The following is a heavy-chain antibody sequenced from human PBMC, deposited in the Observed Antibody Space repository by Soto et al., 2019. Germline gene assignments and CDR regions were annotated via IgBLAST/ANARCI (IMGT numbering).Heavy chain of an antibody. CDR2: INHSGST. CDR3: ARGLYYYGSGSCGY. Sequence: QVQLQQWGAGLLKPSETLSLTCAVYGGSFSGYYWSWIRQPPGKGLEWIGEINHSGSTNYNPSLKMRVTISVDTSKNQFSLKLSSVTAADTAVYYCARGLYYYGSGSCGYWGQGTLVTVSS. CDR1: GGSFSGYY. J-gene: IGHJ4*02. D-gene: IGHD3-10*01. V-gene: IGHV4-34*01.